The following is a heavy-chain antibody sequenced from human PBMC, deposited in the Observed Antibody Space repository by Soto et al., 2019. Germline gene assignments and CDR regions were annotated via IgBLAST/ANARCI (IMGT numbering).Heavy chain of an antibody. Sequence: QVQLQESGPGLVKPSETLSLTCTVSGGSVSSGSYYWSWIRQPPGKGLEWIGYLYYSGSTNYNPSLKTRVTISVDTSKNQFSLKLSSVTAAATAVYYCARARRSSNSSRDWGQRTLVTLSS. V-gene: IGHV4-61*01. CDR3: ARARRSSNSSRD. CDR1: GGSVSSGSYY. J-gene: IGHJ4*02. D-gene: IGHD2-2*01. CDR2: LYYSGST.